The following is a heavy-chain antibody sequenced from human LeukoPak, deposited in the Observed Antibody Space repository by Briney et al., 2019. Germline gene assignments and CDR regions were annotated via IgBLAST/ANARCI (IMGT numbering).Heavy chain of an antibody. CDR2: ISSSSSYI. V-gene: IGHV3-21*01. Sequence: GGSLRLSCAASGFTFSSYGMNWVRQAPGKGLEWVSSISSSSSYIYYADSVKGRFTISRDNAKNSLYLQMNSLRAEDTAVYYCARDPPAGYSYGYVFVYWGQGTLVTVSS. CDR1: GFTFSSYG. CDR3: ARDPPAGYSYGYVFVY. J-gene: IGHJ4*02. D-gene: IGHD5-18*01.